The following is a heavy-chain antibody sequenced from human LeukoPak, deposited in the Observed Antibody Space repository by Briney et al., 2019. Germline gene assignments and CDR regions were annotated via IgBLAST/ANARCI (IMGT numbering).Heavy chain of an antibody. D-gene: IGHD1-1*01. CDR1: GGSISSSSYY. V-gene: IGHV4-39*01. CDR3: ARSTWSTDAFDI. J-gene: IGHJ3*02. CDR2: IYYSGST. Sequence: SETLSLTCTVSGGSISSSSYYWGWIRQPPGKGLEWIGSIYYSGSTYYNPSLKSRVTISADTSKNQFSLKLSSVTAADTAVYYCARSTWSTDAFDIWGQGTMVTVSS.